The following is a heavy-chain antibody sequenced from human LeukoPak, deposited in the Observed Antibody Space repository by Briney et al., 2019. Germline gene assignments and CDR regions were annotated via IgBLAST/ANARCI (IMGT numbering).Heavy chain of an antibody. CDR1: GFTFSRYT. V-gene: IGHV3-23*01. J-gene: IGHJ4*02. CDR2: IFGSGSGKT. D-gene: IGHD1-26*01. Sequence: GGSLRLSCAASGFTFSRYTMSWVRQSPGKGLEWVSGIFGSGSGKTFYADSVKGRFTISRDDSKNTLYLQINSLRAEDTAVYYCAILEWELLRGLGVDYWGQGTLVTVSS. CDR3: AILEWELLRGLGVDY.